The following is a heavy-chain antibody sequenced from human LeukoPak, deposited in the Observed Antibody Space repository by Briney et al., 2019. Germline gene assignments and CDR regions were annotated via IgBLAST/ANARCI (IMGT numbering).Heavy chain of an antibody. CDR2: INPNSGGT. V-gene: IGHV1-2*02. CDR1: RYTFTGYY. J-gene: IGHJ4*02. D-gene: IGHD5-24*01. Sequence: ASVKVSCKPSRYTFTGYYVHWVRQAPGQGLEWMGWINPNSGGTNYAQKFQGRVTMTRDMSISTAYMELSRLRSDDTAVYYCARGTGVWLQLRGFDYWGQGTLVTVSS. CDR3: ARGTGVWLQLRGFDY.